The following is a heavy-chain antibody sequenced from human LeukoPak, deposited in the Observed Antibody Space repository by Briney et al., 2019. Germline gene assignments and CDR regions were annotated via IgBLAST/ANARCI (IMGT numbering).Heavy chain of an antibody. CDR2: ISSSGSTI. Sequence: GGSLRLSCAASGFTFSTYEMTWVRQSPGKGLEWVSYISSSGSTIYYADSVKGRFTISRDNARNSLYLQMNSLRAEDTAVYYCARDNYDSSGPYYFDYWGQGTLVIVSS. CDR3: ARDNYDSSGPYYFDY. D-gene: IGHD3-22*01. V-gene: IGHV3-48*03. J-gene: IGHJ4*02. CDR1: GFTFSTYE.